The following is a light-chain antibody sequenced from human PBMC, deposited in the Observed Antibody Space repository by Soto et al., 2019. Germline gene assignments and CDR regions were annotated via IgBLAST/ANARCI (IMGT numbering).Light chain of an antibody. Sequence: IVMTQTPLSSRVILGQPASISCRSSQNLVGSDGVTYLTWLQQRPGQPPSLLIYRNSARFLGAPDRFRSSEAGTDFTLEISRVEPEDVGIYYCMQAKDLPHTFGQGTKLEIE. J-gene: IGKJ2*01. CDR1: QNLVGSDGVTY. CDR2: RNS. V-gene: IGKV2-24*01. CDR3: MQAKDLPHT.